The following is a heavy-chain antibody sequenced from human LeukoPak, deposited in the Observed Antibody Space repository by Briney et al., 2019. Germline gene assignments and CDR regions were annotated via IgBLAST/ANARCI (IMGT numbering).Heavy chain of an antibody. CDR1: GGTFSSYA. V-gene: IGHV1-69*06. CDR3: ARAIAVAGSDYYYYYMDV. Sequence: SVKLSCKASGGTFSSYAISWVRQAPGQGLEWMGRIIPIFGTANYAQKFQGRVTITADNSTSTAYMELSSLRSEDTAVYYCARAIAVAGSDYYYYYMDVWGKGTTVTVSS. D-gene: IGHD6-19*01. J-gene: IGHJ6*03. CDR2: IIPIFGTA.